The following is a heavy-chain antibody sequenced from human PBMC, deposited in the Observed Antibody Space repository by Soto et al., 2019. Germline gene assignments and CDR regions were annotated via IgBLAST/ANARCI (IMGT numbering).Heavy chain of an antibody. J-gene: IGHJ5*02. D-gene: IGHD1-7*01. CDR3: VKDVEPGITGTTIWFDP. V-gene: IGHV3-64D*06. Sequence: TGGSLRLSCSASGFTFSSYAMHWVRQAPGKGLEYVSAISSNGGSTYYADSVKGRFTISRDNSKNTLYLQMGSLRAEDTAVYYCVKDVEPGITGTTIWFDPWGQGTLVTVSS. CDR1: GFTFSSYA. CDR2: ISSNGGST.